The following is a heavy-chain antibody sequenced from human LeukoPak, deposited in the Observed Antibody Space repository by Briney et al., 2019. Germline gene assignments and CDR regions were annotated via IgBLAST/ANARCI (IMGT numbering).Heavy chain of an antibody. CDR3: ASSEVVRGVIDDY. V-gene: IGHV3-74*01. Sequence: GGSLRLSCGASGFTFSSYGTHWVRQAPGKGLVWVSRINTDGSSTSYADSVKGRFTISRDNAKNTLYLQMNSLRAEDTAVYYCASSEVVRGVIDDYWGQGTLVTVSS. CDR1: GFTFSSYG. D-gene: IGHD3-10*01. J-gene: IGHJ4*02. CDR2: INTDGSST.